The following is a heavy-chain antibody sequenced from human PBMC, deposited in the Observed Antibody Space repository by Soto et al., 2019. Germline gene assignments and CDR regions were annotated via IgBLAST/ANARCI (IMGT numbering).Heavy chain of an antibody. CDR1: GGSISSSSYY. V-gene: IGHV4-39*01. D-gene: IGHD6-6*01. J-gene: IGHJ5*02. CDR2: IYYSGST. Sequence: SDTLSLTFTVPGGSISSSSYYWGWIRQPPGKGLEVVGSIYYSGSTYYHPSLKSRVTIYVDTSKNQFSLKLSSVTAADTAVYYCARREYSSPSWFHXWDQVTLVTVSX. CDR3: ARREYSSPSWFHX.